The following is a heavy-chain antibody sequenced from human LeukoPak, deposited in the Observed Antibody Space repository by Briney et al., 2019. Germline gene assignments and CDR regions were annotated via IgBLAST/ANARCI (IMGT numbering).Heavy chain of an antibody. CDR1: GGSINNYY. J-gene: IGHJ4*02. D-gene: IGHD5-12*01. CDR3: AREEGYSGYEEFDY. V-gene: IGHV4-4*07. Sequence: PSETLSLTCSVSGGSINNYYWSWIRQPAGEGLQWVGRIDITGSANYNPSLKSRVTMSVDTSKNQFSLKLSSVTAADTAVYYCAREEGYSGYEEFDYWGQGTLVTVSS. CDR2: IDITGSA.